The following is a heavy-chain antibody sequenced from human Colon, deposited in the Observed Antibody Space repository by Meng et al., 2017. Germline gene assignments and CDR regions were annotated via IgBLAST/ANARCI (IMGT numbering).Heavy chain of an antibody. J-gene: IGHJ4*02. CDR3: ARDYWGSLDF. Sequence: QGQLQESGPGLVKPSGTLSLTCAVSGGSISSSNWWSWVRQPPGKGLEWIGYARIDYANTNYNPSLKSRVNVSLDTSKNQFSLNVRSVTAADTAVYYCARDYWGSLDFWGQGILVTVSS. CDR2: RIDYANT. CDR1: GGSISSSNW. V-gene: IGHV4-4*02. D-gene: IGHD3-16*01.